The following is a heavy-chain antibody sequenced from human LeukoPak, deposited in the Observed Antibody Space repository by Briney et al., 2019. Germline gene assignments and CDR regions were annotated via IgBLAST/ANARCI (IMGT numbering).Heavy chain of an antibody. CDR3: ARVGGGSSKLRLNFDY. CDR1: GGSISSYY. V-gene: IGHV4-59*01. CDR2: IYYSGST. D-gene: IGHD6-6*01. J-gene: IGHJ4*02. Sequence: SETLSLPCTVSGGSISSYYWSWIRQPPGKGLEWIGYIYYSGSTNYNPSLKSRVTISVDTSKNQFSLKLSSVTAADTAVYYCARVGGGSSKLRLNFDYWGQGTLVTVSS.